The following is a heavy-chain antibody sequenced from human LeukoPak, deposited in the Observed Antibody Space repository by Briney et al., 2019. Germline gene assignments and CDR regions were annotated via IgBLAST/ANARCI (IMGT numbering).Heavy chain of an antibody. CDR2: IYYSGSI. J-gene: IGHJ3*02. V-gene: IGHV4-28*05. D-gene: IGHD2-15*01. CDR1: GYSISSSNW. CDR3: ARWAATSSFAFDI. Sequence: SDTLSLTCAVSGYSISSSNWWGWIRQPPGKGLEWIGYIYYSGSIYYNPPLKSRVTMSVDTSKNQFSLKLSSVTAVDTAVYYCARWAATSSFAFDIWGQGTMVTVSS.